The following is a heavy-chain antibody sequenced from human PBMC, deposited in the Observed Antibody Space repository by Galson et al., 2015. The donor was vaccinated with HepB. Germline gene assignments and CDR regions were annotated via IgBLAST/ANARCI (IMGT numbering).Heavy chain of an antibody. CDR3: ARVLRPYYDDSSGYGDY. CDR1: GFIFGDYA. D-gene: IGHD3-22*01. Sequence: SLRLSCAASGFIFGDYALSWFRQAPGKGLEGVCFIRSKAYGGTTKFAASVKGRFTISRDASKSIAYLQMNSLKSEDTAVYYCARVLRPYYDDSSGYGDYWGQGTLVTVSS. V-gene: IGHV3-49*03. J-gene: IGHJ4*02. CDR2: IRSKAYGGTT.